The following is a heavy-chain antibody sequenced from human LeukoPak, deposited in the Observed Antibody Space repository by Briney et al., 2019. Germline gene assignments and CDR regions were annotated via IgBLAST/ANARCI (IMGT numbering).Heavy chain of an antibody. Sequence: APVKVSCKAYGYTFTSYYMNWVRQAPGQGLEWMGIINPSGGSTYYAQKFQGRVTMTRDTSTSTVYMELSSLTSEDTAVYFCAREEFDLSGVATTPPFDYWGQGTLVTVSS. D-gene: IGHD2-15*01. CDR1: GYTFTSYY. CDR3: AREEFDLSGVATTPPFDY. V-gene: IGHV1-46*01. CDR2: INPSGGST. J-gene: IGHJ4*02.